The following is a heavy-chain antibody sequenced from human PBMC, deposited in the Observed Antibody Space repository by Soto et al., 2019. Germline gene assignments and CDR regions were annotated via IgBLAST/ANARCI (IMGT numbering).Heavy chain of an antibody. Sequence: HPGWSLRLSCEVSVFTLIMYSMTWVRQAPGKGLEWVAKIPQEGSDGHYVDSVKGRFTISRDNAKNSVYLQMNSLRAEDTAVYYCARDQLILPAHDFFYGSDVWGQGAKVTVSS. CDR2: IPQEGSDG. J-gene: IGHJ6*02. CDR3: ARDQLILPAHDFFYGSDV. D-gene: IGHD2-21*02. V-gene: IGHV3-7*03. CDR1: VFTLIMYS.